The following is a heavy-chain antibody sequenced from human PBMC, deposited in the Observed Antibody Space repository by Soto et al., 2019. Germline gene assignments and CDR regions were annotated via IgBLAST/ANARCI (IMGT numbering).Heavy chain of an antibody. CDR2: TWYDGSNK. J-gene: IGHJ4*02. CDR3: ARDHDLGWDRFDY. CDR1: GFTFSNNG. Sequence: QVQLVESGGGVVQPGRSLRLSCVASGFTFSNNGMHWVRQAPGKGLEWVAVTWYDGSNKYYADSVKGRFTISRDNSKNTLFVQMNSGRAEDTAVYYCARDHDLGWDRFDYWGQGTLVTVSS. V-gene: IGHV3-33*01. D-gene: IGHD1-26*01.